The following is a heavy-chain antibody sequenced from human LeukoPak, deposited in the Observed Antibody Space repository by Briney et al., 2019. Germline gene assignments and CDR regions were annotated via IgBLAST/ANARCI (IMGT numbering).Heavy chain of an antibody. CDR2: ISGPAGSW. Sequence: PGGSLRLSCAASGFTFSSYAMSWVRQAPGKGLEWVSAISGPAGSWDYADSVKGRFTISRDNSKNTLYLEMNSLRAEDTAVYYCARVDLGTENFAYWGQGTLVTVSS. CDR1: GFTFSSYA. CDR3: ARVDLGTENFAY. V-gene: IGHV3-23*01. D-gene: IGHD1-14*01. J-gene: IGHJ4*02.